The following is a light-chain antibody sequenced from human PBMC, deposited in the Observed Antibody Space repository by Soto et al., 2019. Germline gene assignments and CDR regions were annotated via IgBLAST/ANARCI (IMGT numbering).Light chain of an antibody. CDR3: MQATHWPPFT. J-gene: IGKJ2*01. CDR2: KVS. Sequence: DVVMTQYPLSLPVTLGQPASISCRSSQSLVNSDGNTYLNWFQQRQGQSPSRLIYKVSIRDFGVPDRLSGSGAGTDFKLQISRVEAEDVGVSYCMQATHWPPFTFGQGTKLEIK. CDR1: QSLVNSDGNTY. V-gene: IGKV2-30*01.